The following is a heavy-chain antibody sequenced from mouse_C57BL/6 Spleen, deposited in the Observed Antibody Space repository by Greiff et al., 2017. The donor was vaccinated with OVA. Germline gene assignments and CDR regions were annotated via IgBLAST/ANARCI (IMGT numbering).Heavy chain of an antibody. V-gene: IGHV1-63*01. CDR2: IYPGGGDT. CDR1: GYTFTNYW. J-gene: IGHJ2*01. Sequence: QVQLKESGAELVRPGTSVKMSCKASGYTFTNYWIGWAKQRPGQGLEWIGDIYPGGGDTNYTEKFKGKATLTADKSSSTAYMQFSSLTSEDSAIYYGARWATRNLCFDYWGQGTTLTVSS. CDR3: ARWATRNLCFDY. D-gene: IGHD3-1*01.